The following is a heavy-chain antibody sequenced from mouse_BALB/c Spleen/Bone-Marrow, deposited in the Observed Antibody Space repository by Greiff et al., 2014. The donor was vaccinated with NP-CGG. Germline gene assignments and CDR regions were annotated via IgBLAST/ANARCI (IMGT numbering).Heavy chain of an antibody. Sequence: EVKLVESGGGLVKPGGSLKLSCAASGFTFSDYYMYWVRQTPEKRLEWVATISDGGSYTYYPDSVKGRFTISRDNAKNNLYLRMSSLKSEDTAMYYCANYYGSTWFAYWGQGTLVTVSA. CDR1: GFTFSDYY. CDR3: ANYYGSTWFAY. J-gene: IGHJ3*01. D-gene: IGHD1-1*01. CDR2: ISDGGSYT. V-gene: IGHV5-4*02.